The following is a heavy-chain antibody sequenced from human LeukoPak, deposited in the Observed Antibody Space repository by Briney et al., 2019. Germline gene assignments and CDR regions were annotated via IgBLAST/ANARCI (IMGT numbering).Heavy chain of an antibody. J-gene: IGHJ4*02. V-gene: IGHV4-39*01. CDR2: IYYSGST. D-gene: IGHD3-10*01. CDR3: ARSGKYGSGSVDRKFDY. Sequence: PETLFLTCTVAGGSISSSNYYWGWIRQPPGKGLEWIGRIYYSGSTYYNPSLESRVTISVDTSKNQFSLKLSSVTAADTAVYYCARSGKYGSGSVDRKFDYWGQGALVTVSS. CDR1: GGSISSSNYY.